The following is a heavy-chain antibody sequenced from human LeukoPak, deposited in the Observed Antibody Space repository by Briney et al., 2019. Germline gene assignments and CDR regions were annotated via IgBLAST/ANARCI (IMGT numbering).Heavy chain of an antibody. V-gene: IGHV1-69*04. CDR3: ARFSGSSNFDY. J-gene: IGHJ4*02. Sequence: GASVTVSCKASGGTFSSYAISWVRQAPGQGLEWMGRIIPILGIANYAQKFQGRVTITADKSTSTAYMELSSLRSEDTAVYYCARFSGSSNFDYWGQGTLVTVPS. CDR1: GGTFSSYA. CDR2: IIPILGIA. D-gene: IGHD1-26*01.